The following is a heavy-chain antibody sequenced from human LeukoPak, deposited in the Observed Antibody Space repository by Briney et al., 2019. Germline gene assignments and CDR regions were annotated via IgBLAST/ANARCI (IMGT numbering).Heavy chain of an antibody. Sequence: GASVKVSCKASGYTFTDYYMHWVQQAPGKGLEWMGRVDPQDGETIYAEKFRGRVTITADTSTDTAYMELSSLRSEDTAVYYCARRRGYCSGGSCYPRFDYWGQGTLVTVSS. CDR3: ARRRGYCSGGSCYPRFDY. J-gene: IGHJ4*02. CDR2: VDPQDGET. D-gene: IGHD2-15*01. CDR1: GYTFTDYY. V-gene: IGHV1-69-2*01.